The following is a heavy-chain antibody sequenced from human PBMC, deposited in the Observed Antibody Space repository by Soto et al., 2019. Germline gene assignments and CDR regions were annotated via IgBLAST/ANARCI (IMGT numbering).Heavy chain of an antibody. CDR3: AREVAGGLDV. CDR2: INPNNGDT. Sequence: ASVKVSWKTSGYAFTCYFIHWVRQAPGQGLEWMGWINPNNGDTNYPQKFQGWVTMTRDTSIDTAYMELSRLTSDDTPVYYCAREVAGGLDVGGQGTTVTVSS. J-gene: IGHJ6*02. V-gene: IGHV1-2*04. CDR1: GYAFTCYF.